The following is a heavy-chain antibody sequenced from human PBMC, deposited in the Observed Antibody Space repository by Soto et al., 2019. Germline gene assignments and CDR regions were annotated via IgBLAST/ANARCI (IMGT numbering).Heavy chain of an antibody. Sequence: QVQLQESGPGLVKPSETLSLTCTVSGGSISSYYWSWIRQPPGKGLEWIGYIYYSGSTNYNPSLKSRVTISVDPSKNQFSPKLSSVTAADTAVYYCARGLTAAGLRFSDYYYMDVWGKGTTVTVSS. CDR1: GGSISSYY. CDR2: IYYSGST. V-gene: IGHV4-59*08. D-gene: IGHD6-13*01. CDR3: ARGLTAAGLRFSDYYYMDV. J-gene: IGHJ6*03.